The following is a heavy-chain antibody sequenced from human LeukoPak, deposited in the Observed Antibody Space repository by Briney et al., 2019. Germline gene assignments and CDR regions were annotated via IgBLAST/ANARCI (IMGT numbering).Heavy chain of an antibody. CDR3: AKDLSSSSSGKFVS. D-gene: IGHD6-6*01. CDR1: RFTFSNYA. CDR2: IRDSGGST. J-gene: IGHJ4*02. V-gene: IGHV3-23*01. Sequence: PGGSLRLSCAASRFTFSNYAMSWVRQAPGKGLEWVSAIRDSGGSTDYTDSVKGRFTISRDNSKNTLYLQMNSLRAEDTAVYYCAKDLSSSSSGKFVSWGQGTLVTVSS.